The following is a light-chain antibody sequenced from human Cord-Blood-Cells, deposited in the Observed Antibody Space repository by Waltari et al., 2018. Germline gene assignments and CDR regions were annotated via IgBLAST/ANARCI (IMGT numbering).Light chain of an antibody. V-gene: IGLV1-44*01. J-gene: IGLJ1*01. Sequence: QSVLTKPPSASGTPGQRVTISCSGSSSNIGSNTVNWYQQLPGTAPKPLIYSNNQRPSGVPDRFSGSKSGTSASLAISGLQSEDEADYYCAAWDDSLNGYVFGTGTKVTVL. CDR3: AAWDDSLNGYV. CDR1: SSNIGSNT. CDR2: SNN.